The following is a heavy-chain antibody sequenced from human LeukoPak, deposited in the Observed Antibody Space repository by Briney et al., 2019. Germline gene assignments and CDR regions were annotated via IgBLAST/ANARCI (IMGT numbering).Heavy chain of an antibody. V-gene: IGHV1-2*02. J-gene: IGHJ5*02. CDR2: NNPNSGTT. Sequence: GASVKVSCKASGYTFTGYYIHWVRQAPGQGLEWMGWNNPNSGTTNYAQKFRGRVTMTRDTSICTAYMELSSLRSDDTAVYYCARLYCSGGSCYSGGWFDPWGQGTLVTVSS. CDR1: GYTFTGYY. D-gene: IGHD2-15*01. CDR3: ARLYCSGGSCYSGGWFDP.